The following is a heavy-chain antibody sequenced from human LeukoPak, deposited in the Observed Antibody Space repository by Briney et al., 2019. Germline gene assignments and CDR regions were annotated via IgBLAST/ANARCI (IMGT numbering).Heavy chain of an antibody. Sequence: GSLRLSCAASGFTFSSYWMNWVRQAPGKGLVWVSRIASDGSSTTYADSVKGRFSISRDDAKNTLYLQMNSLRVEDTAVYYCARGRPHGNDYWGQGTLVTVSS. CDR2: IASDGSST. CDR3: ARGRPHGNDY. V-gene: IGHV3-74*01. J-gene: IGHJ4*02. CDR1: GFTFSSYW. D-gene: IGHD4-23*01.